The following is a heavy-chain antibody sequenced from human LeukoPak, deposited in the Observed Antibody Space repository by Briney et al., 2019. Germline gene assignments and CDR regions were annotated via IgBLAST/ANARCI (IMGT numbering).Heavy chain of an antibody. CDR2: ITRTSGYT. Sequence: GGPLRLSCAASGFTFSDYYMNWIRQAPGKGLEWVSYITRTSGYTNYADSVKGRFTISRDNAKNSLYLQMNSLRAEDTAVYYCARDEDGCSGGRCNFDYWGQGALVTVAS. CDR1: GFTFSDYY. D-gene: IGHD2-15*01. V-gene: IGHV3-11*05. CDR3: ARDEDGCSGGRCNFDY. J-gene: IGHJ4*02.